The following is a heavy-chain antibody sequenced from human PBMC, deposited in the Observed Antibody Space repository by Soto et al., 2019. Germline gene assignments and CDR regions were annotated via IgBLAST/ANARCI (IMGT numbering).Heavy chain of an antibody. CDR1: GFTFEDYA. CDR2: IDWNGGRT. CDR3: ARGEGGLAFDI. V-gene: IGHV3-20*04. D-gene: IGHD3-16*01. J-gene: IGHJ3*02. Sequence: EVQLVEAGGGVVRPGGSLRLSCVASGFTFEDYALSWVRQAPGKGLEWVSGIDWNGGRTGYADSVKGRFTISRDNAKNSVYLQLNNLRAEDTALYYCARGEGGLAFDIWGQGTMVTVSS.